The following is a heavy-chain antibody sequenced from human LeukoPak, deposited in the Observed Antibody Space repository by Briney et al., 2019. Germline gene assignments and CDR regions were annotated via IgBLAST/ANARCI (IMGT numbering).Heavy chain of an antibody. Sequence: PGGSLRLSCAASGFTFDDYAMHWVRQAPGKGLEWVSGISWNSGSIGYADSVKGRFTISRDNAKNSLYLQMNSLRAEDTALYYCAKAGSSSDYGDYYFDYWGQGTLVTVSS. CDR3: AKAGSSSDYGDYYFDY. V-gene: IGHV3-9*01. D-gene: IGHD4-17*01. CDR1: GFTFDDYA. CDR2: ISWNSGSI. J-gene: IGHJ4*02.